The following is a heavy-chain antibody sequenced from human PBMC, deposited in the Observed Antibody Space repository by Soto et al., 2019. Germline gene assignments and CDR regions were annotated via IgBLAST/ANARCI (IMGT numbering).Heavy chain of an antibody. CDR2: ISGSGGST. D-gene: IGHD3-22*01. V-gene: IGHV3-23*01. CDR3: AKVVYYDSSGPVGY. Sequence: VGSLRLSCAASGFTFSSYAMSWVRQAPGKGLEWVSAISGSGGSTYYADSVKGRFTISRDNSKNTLYLQMNSLRAEDTAVYYCAKVVYYDSSGPVGYWGQGTLVTVSS. CDR1: GFTFSSYA. J-gene: IGHJ4*02.